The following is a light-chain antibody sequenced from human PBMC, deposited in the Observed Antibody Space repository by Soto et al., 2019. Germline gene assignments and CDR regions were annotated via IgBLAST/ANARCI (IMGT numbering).Light chain of an antibody. Sequence: EILMTQSPATLSVSPGESATLSCRASQSISRSLAWYQQKPGQAPRLLIYGASTRATGIPARFSGSGSGTEFTLTISSLQSEDFAVYYCQQYYNWPRTFGQGTQLEIK. CDR3: QQYYNWPRT. CDR2: GAS. V-gene: IGKV3-15*01. J-gene: IGKJ2*01. CDR1: QSISRS.